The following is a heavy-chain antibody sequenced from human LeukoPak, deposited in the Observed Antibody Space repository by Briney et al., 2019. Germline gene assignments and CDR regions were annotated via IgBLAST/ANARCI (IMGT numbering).Heavy chain of an antibody. D-gene: IGHD5-18*01. CDR2: ISGSGGST. V-gene: IGHV3-23*01. Sequence: GGSLRLSCAASGFTFSDYYMSWIRQAPGKGLEWVSAISGSGGSTYYADSVKGRFTISRDNSKNTLYLQMNSLRAEDTAVYYCAKDARHSYGYVTYFDYWGQGTLVTVSS. CDR1: GFTFSDYY. CDR3: AKDARHSYGYVTYFDY. J-gene: IGHJ4*02.